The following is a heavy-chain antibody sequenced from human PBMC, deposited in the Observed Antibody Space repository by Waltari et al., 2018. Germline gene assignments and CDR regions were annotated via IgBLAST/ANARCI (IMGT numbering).Heavy chain of an antibody. J-gene: IGHJ5*02. D-gene: IGHD2-2*01. V-gene: IGHV3-23*01. CDR1: RVTLNSYA. CDR3: AQGLSYCSGTSCFNWFDP. CDR2: ISSGGHTT. Sequence: EMQLLESGGGWVQPGGSLRLSCVSSRVTLNSYAMTWVRQAPGKGLEWVSGISSGGHTTYYADSVKGRFTSSRDNSKKTLYLQMESLRAEDTGVYYCAQGLSYCSGTSCFNWFDPWGQGTPVTVSS.